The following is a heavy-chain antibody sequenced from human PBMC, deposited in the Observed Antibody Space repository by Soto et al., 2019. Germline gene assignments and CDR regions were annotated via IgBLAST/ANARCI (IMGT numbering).Heavy chain of an antibody. J-gene: IGHJ3*01. CDR3: ARESITLDAFDV. Sequence: PGGSLRLSCEASGFTFKDFYMNWIRQVPGKGLEWVSYIRSSGGAKHYADAVKGRFTISRDNAKNSLYLQMDSLRAEDTAVYYCARESITLDAFDVWGQGTMVTVSS. CDR2: IRSSGGAK. CDR1: GFTFKDFY. V-gene: IGHV3-11*01. D-gene: IGHD1-20*01.